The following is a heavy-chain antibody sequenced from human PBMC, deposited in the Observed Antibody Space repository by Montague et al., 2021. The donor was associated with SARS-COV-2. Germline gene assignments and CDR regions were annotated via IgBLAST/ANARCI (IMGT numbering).Heavy chain of an antibody. Sequence: SETLSLTCGVYGVSFSDDFWTWIRQSPEKGLEWIGEISLSGRTNYNPSLNNRVTISLDTSRKQFSLNLNSVTAADTAIYCCARDFERGGNFDYWGQGILVTVSS. D-gene: IGHD3-16*01. J-gene: IGHJ4*02. V-gene: IGHV4-34*01. CDR3: ARDFERGGNFDY. CDR2: ISLSGRT. CDR1: GVSFSDDF.